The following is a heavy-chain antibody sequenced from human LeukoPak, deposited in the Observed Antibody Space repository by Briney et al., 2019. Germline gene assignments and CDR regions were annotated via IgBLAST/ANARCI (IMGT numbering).Heavy chain of an antibody. J-gene: IGHJ4*02. CDR1: GFTFSSYS. D-gene: IGHD6-6*01. CDR3: AKDYYSSSSYFDY. Sequence: GGSLRLSCAASGFTFSSYSMNWVRQAPGKGLEWVSYISSSSSTIYYADSVKGRFTISRDNAKNSLYLQMNSLRAEDTAVYYCAKDYYSSSSYFDYWGQGTLVTVSS. V-gene: IGHV3-48*01. CDR2: ISSSSSTI.